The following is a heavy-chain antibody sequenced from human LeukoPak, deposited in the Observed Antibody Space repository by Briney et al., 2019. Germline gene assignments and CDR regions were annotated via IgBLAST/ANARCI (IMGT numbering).Heavy chain of an antibody. V-gene: IGHV4-30-2*01. D-gene: IGHD6-13*01. J-gene: IGHJ4*02. CDR3: ARVGARSCFDY. CDR2: IYHSGST. Sequence: SETLSLTCAVYGGSFSGYYWSWIRQPPGKGLEWIGYIYHSGSTYYNPSLKSRVTISVDRSKNQFSLKLSSVTAADTAVYYCARVGARSCFDYWGQGTLVTVSS. CDR1: GGSFSGYY.